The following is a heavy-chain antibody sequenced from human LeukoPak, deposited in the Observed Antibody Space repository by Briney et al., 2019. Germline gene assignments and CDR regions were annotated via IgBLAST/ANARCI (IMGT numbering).Heavy chain of an antibody. V-gene: IGHV3-33*01. J-gene: IGHJ6*02. CDR3: ARVPYDSSGYYYDYYYGMDV. D-gene: IGHD3-22*01. CDR2: IWYDGSKK. CDR1: GFTFSSYG. Sequence: PGGSLRLSCAASGFTFSSYGMHWVRQAPGKGLEWVAVIWYDGSKKYYADSVKGRFTISRDNSKNTLYLQMNSLRAEDTAVYYCARVPYDSSGYYYDYYYGMDVWGQGTTVTVSS.